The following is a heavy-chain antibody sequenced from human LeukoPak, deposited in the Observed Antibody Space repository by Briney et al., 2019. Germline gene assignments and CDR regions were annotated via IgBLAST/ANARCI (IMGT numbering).Heavy chain of an antibody. Sequence: PSETLSLTCSVSGGSISSYYWSWIRQPPGKGLEWIGSIDFSGSTRYNPSLKSRVTISVDKSKNQFSLKLSSVTAADTAVYYCARTLDYGDYYYYYMDVWGKGTTVTVSS. CDR3: ARTLDYGDYYYYYMDV. CDR2: IDFSGST. V-gene: IGHV4-59*12. CDR1: GGSISSYY. D-gene: IGHD4-17*01. J-gene: IGHJ6*03.